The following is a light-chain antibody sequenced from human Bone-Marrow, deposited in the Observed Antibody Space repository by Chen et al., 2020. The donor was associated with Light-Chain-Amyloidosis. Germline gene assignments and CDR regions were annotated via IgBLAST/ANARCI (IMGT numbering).Light chain of an antibody. CDR1: SSDVGGYNY. CDR3: SSYTSSSTLWV. V-gene: IGLV2-14*03. CDR2: DVS. J-gene: IGLJ3*02. Sequence: QSALTQPASVSGSPGQSITTSCTGTSSDVGGYNYVSWYQQHPGKAPKLMIYDVSNRPSGVSNRFSGSKSGNMASLTISGLQAEDEADYYCSSYTSSSTLWVFGGGTKLTVL.